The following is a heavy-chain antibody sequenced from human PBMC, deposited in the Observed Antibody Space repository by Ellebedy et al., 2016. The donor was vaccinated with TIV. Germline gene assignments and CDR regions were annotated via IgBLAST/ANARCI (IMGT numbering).Heavy chain of an antibody. CDR2: ISNTGSRT. D-gene: IGHD3-22*01. Sequence: PGGSLRLSCAASGFTFNSYAMSWVRQAPGKGLEWVSTISNTGSRTYYADSVEGRFIISRDNSKRTLYLQMNSLRAEDTAVYCCAKGRGGGSDSSAPRYYFDYWGLGTLVTVSS. J-gene: IGHJ4*02. V-gene: IGHV3-23*01. CDR1: GFTFNSYA. CDR3: AKGRGGGSDSSAPRYYFDY.